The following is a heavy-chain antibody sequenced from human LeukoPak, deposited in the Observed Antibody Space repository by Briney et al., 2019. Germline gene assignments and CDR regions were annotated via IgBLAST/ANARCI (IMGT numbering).Heavy chain of an antibody. Sequence: SVKVSCKASGGTFSSYAISWVRQAPGQGLEWMGRIIPIFGTANYAQKFQGRVTITTDESTSTAYMELSSLRSEDTAVYYCARTDPGGSSFDYWGREPWSPSPQ. CDR3: ARTDPGGSSFDY. J-gene: IGHJ4*02. CDR2: IIPIFGTA. CDR1: GGTFSSYA. V-gene: IGHV1-69*05. D-gene: IGHD5-12*01.